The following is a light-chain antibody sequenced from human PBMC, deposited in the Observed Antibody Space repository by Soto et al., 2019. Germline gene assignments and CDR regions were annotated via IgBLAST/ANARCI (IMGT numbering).Light chain of an antibody. CDR3: QQYGSSPGT. CDR1: QSVSSSS. CDR2: VAS. Sequence: EIVLTPSPGALSLSPGEKDTHSCRASQSVSSSSLAWYQQKPGQAPRLLIYVASSRATGIPDRFSGRGSGTDFTLTISRLEPEDFAVYYCQQYGSSPGTFGQGTKVDIK. V-gene: IGKV3-20*01. J-gene: IGKJ1*01.